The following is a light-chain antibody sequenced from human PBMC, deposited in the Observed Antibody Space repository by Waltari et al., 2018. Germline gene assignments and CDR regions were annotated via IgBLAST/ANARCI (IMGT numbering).Light chain of an antibody. CDR3: QSFDNMLSGGVV. CDR1: TSNIGAGHD. Sequence: QSVLTQPPSVSGTPGQRVTISCSGSTSNIGAGHDVHWYQHLPGTAPKLLIYGNNKRPQGVPDRFAGSKSGTAASRAITGLQADDEADYFCQSFDNMLSGGVVFGGGTKLAVL. J-gene: IGLJ2*01. V-gene: IGLV1-40*01. CDR2: GNN.